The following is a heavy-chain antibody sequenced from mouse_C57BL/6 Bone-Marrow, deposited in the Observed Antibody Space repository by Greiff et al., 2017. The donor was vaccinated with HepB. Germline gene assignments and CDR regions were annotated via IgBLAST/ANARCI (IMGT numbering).Heavy chain of an antibody. J-gene: IGHJ4*01. CDR2: IYPGSGST. CDR1: GYTFTSYW. CDR3: AMEYYSNYEGAMDY. D-gene: IGHD2-5*01. Sequence: QVQLQQPGAELVKPGASVKMSCKASGYTFTSYWITWVKQRPGQGLEWIGDIYPGSGSTNYNEKFKSKATLTVDTSSSTAYMQLSSLTSEDSAVYYGAMEYYSNYEGAMDYWGQGTSVTVSS. V-gene: IGHV1-55*01.